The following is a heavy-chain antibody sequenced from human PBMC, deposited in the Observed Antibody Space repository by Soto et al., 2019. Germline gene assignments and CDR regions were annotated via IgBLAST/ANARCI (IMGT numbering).Heavy chain of an antibody. CDR3: AKGPIFGVENIYDY. CDR2: MSGAGRSS. Sequence: GGSLSLSCAASGFTFSSYGMHWVRQAPGKGLEWVSSMSGAGRSSYDADSVKGRFTISRDNSKNTLYLQMNNLRAEDTALYYCAKGPIFGVENIYDYWGQGTLVTVSS. CDR1: GFTFSSYG. D-gene: IGHD3-3*01. V-gene: IGHV3-NL1*01. J-gene: IGHJ4*02.